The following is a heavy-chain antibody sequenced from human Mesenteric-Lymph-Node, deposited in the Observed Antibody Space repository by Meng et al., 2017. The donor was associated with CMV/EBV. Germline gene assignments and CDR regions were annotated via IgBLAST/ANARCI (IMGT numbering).Heavy chain of an antibody. CDR1: GGSFSSYY. J-gene: IGHJ4*02. D-gene: IGHD1-14*01. CDR2: IDDMGSA. Sequence: CGVYGGSFSSYYWTWIRQPPGRGLEWIGEIDDMGSANYNPSLESRVTISVDTSKNQFSLKVMSVTAADTAVYYCAREGTNSYYFDYWGQGTLVTVSS. CDR3: AREGTNSYYFDY. V-gene: IGHV4-34*09.